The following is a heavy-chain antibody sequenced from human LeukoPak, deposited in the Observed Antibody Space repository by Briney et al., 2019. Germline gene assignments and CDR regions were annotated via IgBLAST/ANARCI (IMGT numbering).Heavy chain of an antibody. CDR2: ISGDGGST. D-gene: IGHD6-19*01. Sequence: GGSLRLSCAAPGFXFDNYAIHWVRQAPGKGLEWVPLISGDGGSTFYADSVRGRFTISRDNTRKSLSLQMSSLRSEDTALYYCARESETSGWYDYWGQGTLVTVSS. J-gene: IGHJ4*02. CDR3: ARESETSGWYDY. V-gene: IGHV3-43*02. CDR1: GFXFDNYA.